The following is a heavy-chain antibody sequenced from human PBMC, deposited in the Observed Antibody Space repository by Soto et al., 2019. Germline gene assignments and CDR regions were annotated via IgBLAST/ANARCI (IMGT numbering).Heavy chain of an antibody. CDR2: ISSDGSEK. CDR1: GFSFGSYP. CDR3: AKDEGAAVESPGD. V-gene: IGHV3-30-3*01. D-gene: IGHD6-13*01. Sequence: QVQLLETGGDVVQPGRSLRLSCVASGFSFGSYPMHWVRQAPGKGLEWLAVISSDGSEKFHAESVQGRFTISRGNSNSHLYLQMNSLGSDDTALYYCAKDEGAAVESPGDWGQGTLVTVSS. J-gene: IGHJ4*02.